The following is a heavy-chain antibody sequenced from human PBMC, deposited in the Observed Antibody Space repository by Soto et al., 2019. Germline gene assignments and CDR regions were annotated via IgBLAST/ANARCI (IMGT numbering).Heavy chain of an antibody. CDR1: GFTFSGYA. D-gene: IGHD2-15*01. Sequence: GRSLRLSCAASGFTFSGYAMSWVRQAPGKGLEWVSVISGSGGTTHYADSVKGRFTISRDNSKNTLYLQMNSLRAEDTAVYYCAKADYCIGTYCYGEWGQGTLVTAPS. V-gene: IGHV3-23*01. CDR3: AKADYCIGTYCYGE. J-gene: IGHJ4*02. CDR2: ISGSGGTT.